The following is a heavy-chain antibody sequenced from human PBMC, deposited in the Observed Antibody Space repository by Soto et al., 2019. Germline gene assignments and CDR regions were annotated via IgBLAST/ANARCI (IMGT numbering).Heavy chain of an antibody. CDR2: ISPYNDNT. V-gene: IGHV1-18*01. CDR1: GYTFIKYG. Sequence: ASVKVSCKASGYTFIKYGIAWVRQAPGQGLEWMGWISPYNDNTIYAQKFQGRVTITRDTSASTAYMELSSLRSEDTAVYYCASIDSSSGTFDYWGQGTLVTVSS. CDR3: ASIDSSSGTFDY. D-gene: IGHD6-13*01. J-gene: IGHJ4*02.